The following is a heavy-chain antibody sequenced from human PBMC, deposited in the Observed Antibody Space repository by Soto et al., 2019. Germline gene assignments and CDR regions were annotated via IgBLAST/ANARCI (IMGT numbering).Heavy chain of an antibody. CDR2: INPHSGGT. V-gene: IGHV1-2*02. CDR3: ARADYYCSGGSCYSPQYDY. J-gene: IGHJ4*02. Sequence: ASVKVSCKASGYPFTAYYFHWVRQAPGQGLEWMGWINPHSGGTNYARKFQARVTMTRDTSIRTAYMEMRSLRSDDTAVYYCARADYYCSGGSCYSPQYDYGGQGTLVTVSS. CDR1: GYPFTAYY. D-gene: IGHD2-15*01.